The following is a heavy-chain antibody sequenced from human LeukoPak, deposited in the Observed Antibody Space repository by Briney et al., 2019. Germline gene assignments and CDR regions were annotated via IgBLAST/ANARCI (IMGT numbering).Heavy chain of an antibody. D-gene: IGHD3-3*01. CDR2: ISDFGPNT. CDR1: GFTLSNFA. J-gene: IGHJ3*02. CDR3: TKRLSLRFDAFDI. V-gene: IGHV3-23*01. Sequence: PGGSLRLSCAASGFTLSNFAMTWVRQAPGKRLEWVSSISDFGPNTYYAASVKGRFTISRDTSKNTLYLQMNSLRAEDTAIYYCTKRLSLRFDAFDIWGPGTMVTVSS.